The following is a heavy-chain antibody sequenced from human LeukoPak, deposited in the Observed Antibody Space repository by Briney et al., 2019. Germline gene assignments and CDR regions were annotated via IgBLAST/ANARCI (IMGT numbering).Heavy chain of an antibody. V-gene: IGHV3-33*06. CDR1: GFTFSSYG. J-gene: IGHJ4*02. CDR2: IWYDGSNK. D-gene: IGHD6-13*01. Sequence: GGSLRLSCAASGFTFSSYGMHWVRQAPGKGLEWVAVIWYDGSNKYYADSVKGRFTISRDNSKNTLYLQMSSLRAEDTAVYYCAKEAPAAAHFDYWGQGTLVTVSS. CDR3: AKEAPAAAHFDY.